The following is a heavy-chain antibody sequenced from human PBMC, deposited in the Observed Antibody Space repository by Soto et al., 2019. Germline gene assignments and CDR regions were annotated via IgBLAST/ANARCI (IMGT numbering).Heavy chain of an antibody. CDR2: VDASGDTS. D-gene: IGHD2-8*02. V-gene: IGHV3-23*01. CDR3: AKGVRCTGPGCLRMRD. Sequence: EVQLLESGGGLVQPGGSLRLSCAATGFTFSAFAMSWVRQAPGEGLEWVTAVDASGDTSYYADSVRGRFTISRDNSENSLYLQMNSLIAEDTALYYWAKGVRCTGPGCLRMRDSGQGTLVTVSS. J-gene: IGHJ4*02. CDR1: GFTFSAFA.